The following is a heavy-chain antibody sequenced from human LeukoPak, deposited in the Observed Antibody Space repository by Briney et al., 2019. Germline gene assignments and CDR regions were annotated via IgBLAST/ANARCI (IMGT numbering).Heavy chain of an antibody. CDR3: ARHGGTYSPNYYFDY. J-gene: IGHJ4*02. CDR1: GGSISSSSYY. Sequence: SETLSLTCTVSGGSISSSSYYWGWIRQPPGKGLEWIGSIYYSGSTYYDPSLKSRVTISVDTSKNQFSLKLSSVTAADTAVYYCARHGGTYSPNYYFDYWGQGTLVPVSS. D-gene: IGHD3-16*01. V-gene: IGHV4-39*01. CDR2: IYYSGST.